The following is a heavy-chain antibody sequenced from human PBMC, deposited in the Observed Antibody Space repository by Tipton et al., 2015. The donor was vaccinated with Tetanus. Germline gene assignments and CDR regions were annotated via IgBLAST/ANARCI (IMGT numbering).Heavy chain of an antibody. D-gene: IGHD2-2*01. CDR1: GFTFSGYA. Sequence: SLRLSCAASGFTFSGYAMSWVRQAPGKGLEWVSAIGDTEFVTYYADSLKGRFTISRDNSKNTLPLQMISLRAEDTAIYYCARGRERCRGTNCHRATDYWGQGTLVTVSS. CDR2: IGDTEFVT. J-gene: IGHJ4*02. CDR3: ARGRERCRGTNCHRATDY. V-gene: IGHV3-23*01.